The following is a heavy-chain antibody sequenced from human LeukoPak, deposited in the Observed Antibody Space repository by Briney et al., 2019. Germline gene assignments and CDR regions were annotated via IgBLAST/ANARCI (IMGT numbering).Heavy chain of an antibody. V-gene: IGHV4-4*02. CDR3: SGESGAFCPFGY. J-gene: IGHJ4*02. Sequence: PSETLSLTCGVSGGSIRSTNWWSWVRPPPGQGLEWIGEISLTGETNYNPSLNGRVTMSLDGSRNQLSLTLTSVTAADTAIYYCSGESGAFCPFGYWGQGTLVIVPP. CDR1: GGSIRSTNW. CDR2: ISLTGET. D-gene: IGHD1-26*01.